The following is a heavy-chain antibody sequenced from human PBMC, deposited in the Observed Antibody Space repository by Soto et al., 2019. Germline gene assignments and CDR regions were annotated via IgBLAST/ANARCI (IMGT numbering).Heavy chain of an antibody. J-gene: IGHJ3*01. CDR1: GGSINDYY. CDR2: VYYSGST. CDR3: ARDRGGSSSGWPGTFDV. V-gene: IGHV4-59*01. D-gene: IGHD6-19*01. Sequence: QVQLQESGPGLVRPSETLSLTCTVSGGSINDYYWSWVRQPPGKGLEWIGYVYYSGSTNYKPSLKSRLIISVDTSKNHFSLNLRSVTAADTAVYFCARDRGGSSSGWPGTFDVWGRGTMVTVSS.